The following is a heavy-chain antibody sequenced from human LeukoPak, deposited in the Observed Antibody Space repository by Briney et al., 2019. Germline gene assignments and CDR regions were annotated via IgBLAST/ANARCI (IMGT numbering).Heavy chain of an antibody. CDR3: ARHHPNTRVIGY. J-gene: IGHJ4*02. Sequence: SETLSLTCTVSGGSISSSSYYWGWIRQPPGKGLEWIGSIYYSGSTYYNPSLKSRVTISVDTSKNQFSLKLSSVTAADTAVYYCARHHPNTRVIGYWGQGTLVTVSS. CDR2: IYYSGST. V-gene: IGHV4-39*01. CDR1: GGSISSSSYY.